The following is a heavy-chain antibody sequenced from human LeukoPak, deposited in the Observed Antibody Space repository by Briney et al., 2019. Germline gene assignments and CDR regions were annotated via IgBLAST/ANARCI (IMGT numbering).Heavy chain of an antibody. V-gene: IGHV3-23*01. Sequence: GGSLRLSCAASGFTFSSYAMSWVRQAPGKGLEWVSAISGSGGSTYYADSVKGRFTISRDNAKNSLYLQMNSLRAEDTAVYYCARAIRGSYYYGMDVWGQGTTVTVSS. D-gene: IGHD3-16*01. CDR1: GFTFSSYA. CDR3: ARAIRGSYYYGMDV. J-gene: IGHJ6*02. CDR2: ISGSGGST.